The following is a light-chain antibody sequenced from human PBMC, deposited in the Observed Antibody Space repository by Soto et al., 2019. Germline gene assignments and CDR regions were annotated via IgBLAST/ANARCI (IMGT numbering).Light chain of an antibody. V-gene: IGLV2-14*01. J-gene: IGLJ1*01. CDR1: SSDVGGYNY. CDR2: DVS. Sequence: QSALTQPASVSGSPGQSITISCTGTSSDVGGYNYVSWYQQHPGKAPKLMIYDVSNRPSGVSNRFSGSKSGNTASLTISGRQDADEADYYFCSYTSGSTLYVFGTGTKLTVL. CDR3: CSYTSGSTLYV.